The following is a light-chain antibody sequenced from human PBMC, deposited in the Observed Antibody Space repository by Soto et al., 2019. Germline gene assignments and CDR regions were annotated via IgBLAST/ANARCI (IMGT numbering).Light chain of an antibody. CDR2: MAS. Sequence: DIQMTQSPSTLSASVGDRVTITCRASESITTRLAWYQQRPGKAPNLLIYMASSLESGVPSRFSGSGSGTEFTLTISSLQPDDFATYYRQQYNSYPWTFGQGTKVDIK. V-gene: IGKV1-5*03. J-gene: IGKJ1*01. CDR3: QQYNSYPWT. CDR1: ESITTR.